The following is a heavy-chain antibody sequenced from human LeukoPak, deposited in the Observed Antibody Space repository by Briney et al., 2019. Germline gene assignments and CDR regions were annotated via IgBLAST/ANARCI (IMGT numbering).Heavy chain of an antibody. CDR1: DGSISSGGYY. D-gene: IGHD3-10*01. Sequence: PSQTLSLTCTVSDGSISSGGYYWSWIRQHPGKGLEWIGYIYYSGSTYYNPSLKSRVTISVDTSKNQFSLKLSSVTAADTAVYYCARTRGLRYFDYWGQGTLVTVSS. CDR2: IYYSGST. V-gene: IGHV4-31*03. CDR3: ARTRGLRYFDY. J-gene: IGHJ4*02.